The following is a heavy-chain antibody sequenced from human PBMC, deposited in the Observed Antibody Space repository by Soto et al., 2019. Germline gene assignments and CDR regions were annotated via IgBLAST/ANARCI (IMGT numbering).Heavy chain of an antibody. V-gene: IGHV3-11*01. CDR3: ASSEGNYYYYGMDV. Sequence: GGSLRLSCEASRFRFSDYYMSWVRQAPGKGLEWVSFISSSGTTIYYADSVKCRFTISRDNAKNSLFLQMNSLRVEDTAVYYCASSEGNYYYYGMDVWGQGTTVTVSS. CDR1: RFRFSDYY. J-gene: IGHJ6*02. CDR2: ISSSGTTI.